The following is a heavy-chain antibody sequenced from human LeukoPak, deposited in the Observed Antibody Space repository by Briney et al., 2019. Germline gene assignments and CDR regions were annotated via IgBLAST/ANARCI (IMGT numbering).Heavy chain of an antibody. D-gene: IGHD6-13*01. Sequence: KPGGSLRLSCAASGFTFSSYGMNWVRQAPGKGLEWVSSISSSSSYIYYADSVKGRFTISRDNAKNSLYLQMNSLRAEDTAVYYCARGGAAAGANDYWGQGTLVTVSS. CDR1: GFTFSSYG. CDR2: ISSSSSYI. CDR3: ARGGAAAGANDY. J-gene: IGHJ4*02. V-gene: IGHV3-21*01.